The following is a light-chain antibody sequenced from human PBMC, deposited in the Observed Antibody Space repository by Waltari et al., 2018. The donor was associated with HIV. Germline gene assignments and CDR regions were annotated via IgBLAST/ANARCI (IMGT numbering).Light chain of an antibody. J-gene: IGKJ4*01. Sequence: DIQITQSPSSLSASVGDRVTITCRASHSITRSLNWYQQKPGEAPKLLIYAASSLQSGVPSRISGSGSGTDFSLTISSLQPEDCAIYYCQQSYSTPLTFGGGTKVEIK. CDR3: QQSYSTPLT. CDR2: AAS. V-gene: IGKV1-39*01. CDR1: HSITRS.